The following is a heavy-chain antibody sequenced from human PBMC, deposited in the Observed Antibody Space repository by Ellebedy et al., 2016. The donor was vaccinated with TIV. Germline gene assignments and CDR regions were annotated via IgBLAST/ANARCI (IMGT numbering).Heavy chain of an antibody. CDR2: IDAGYGNT. J-gene: IGHJ4*02. CDR1: GYTFSRYT. Sequence: ASVKVSXKASGYTFSRYTMHWVRQAPGQRLEWMGWIDAGYGNTRYSQKFQDRVTMTRDTSAKTAYMELTSLRSEATAVYYCAREGDYYFDYWGQGTLVTVSS. V-gene: IGHV1-3*01. D-gene: IGHD2-21*01. CDR3: AREGDYYFDY.